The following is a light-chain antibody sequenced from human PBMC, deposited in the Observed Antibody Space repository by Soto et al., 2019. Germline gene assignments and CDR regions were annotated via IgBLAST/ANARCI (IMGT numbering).Light chain of an antibody. CDR2: LGS. CDR1: QSLLHSNGYNY. V-gene: IGKV2-28*01. Sequence: DIVMTQSPLSLPVTPGEPASISCRSSQSLLHSNGYNYLDWYLQKPGQSPQLLIYLGSNRASGVPDRFSGSGSGTDFTLKISRVEADDVGVYYCMQALQTPRLTFGGGTKVEI. CDR3: MQALQTPRLT. J-gene: IGKJ4*01.